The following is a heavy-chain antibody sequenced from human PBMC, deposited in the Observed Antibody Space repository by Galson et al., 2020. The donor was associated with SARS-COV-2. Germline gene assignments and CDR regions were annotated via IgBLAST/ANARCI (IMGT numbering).Heavy chain of an antibody. J-gene: IGHJ3*02. V-gene: IGHV4-61*02. D-gene: IGHD3-16*02. CDR3: ARAPSMNTVGGVIAADAFDI. Sequence: SEPLSPTCTVSGRSIRSGRYYCSWIRQPAGKGLEWIGRIYTTRSNHYNPSLKSRVTISVATSKSQFSLTLSSVTAAETAVYYCARAPSMNTVGGVIAADAFDIWGQGTMVTVSS. CDR2: IYTTRSN. CDR1: GRSIRSGRYY.